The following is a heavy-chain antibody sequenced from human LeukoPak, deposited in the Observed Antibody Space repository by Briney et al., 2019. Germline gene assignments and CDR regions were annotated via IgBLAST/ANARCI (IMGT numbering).Heavy chain of an antibody. D-gene: IGHD5-12*01. V-gene: IGHV4-31*03. CDR3: ARGIRPPRGYSGYALSFDY. CDR2: IYYSGST. CDR1: GGSISSGGYY. Sequence: SQTLSLTCTVSGGSISSGGYYWSWIRQHPGKGLEWIGYIYYSGSTYYNPSLKSRVTISVDTSKNQFSLKLSSVTAADTAVYYCARGIRPPRGYSGYALSFDYWGQGTLVTVSS. J-gene: IGHJ4*02.